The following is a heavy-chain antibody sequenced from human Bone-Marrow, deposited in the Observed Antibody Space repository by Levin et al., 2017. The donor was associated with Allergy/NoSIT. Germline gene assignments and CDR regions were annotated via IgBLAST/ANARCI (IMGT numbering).Heavy chain of an antibody. CDR1: GFIFNTYA. CDR3: ARIAAGTDYGMDV. D-gene: IGHD6-13*01. Sequence: GGSLRLSCAASGFIFNTYAMTWVRQAPGKGLEWVSGTSSSDGSTYYADSVKGRFTISRDNSKNTLYLQMNSLRVEDTAVYYCARIAAGTDYGMDVWGQGTTLTVSS. CDR2: TSSSDGST. J-gene: IGHJ6*02. V-gene: IGHV3-23*01.